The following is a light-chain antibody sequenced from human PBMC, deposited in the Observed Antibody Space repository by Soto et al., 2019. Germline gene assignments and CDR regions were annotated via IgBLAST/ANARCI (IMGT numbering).Light chain of an antibody. V-gene: IGKV1-39*01. CDR1: QRINIY. CDR2: SES. Sequence: DIQMTQSPSSLSTSVGDRVTITCRASQRINIYLNWYRQKPGKDPELLIYSESNLQSGVPSRFSGSGSGTDFTLTISSLQPEDFATYYCQQSFSTPTFGQGTRLEN. J-gene: IGKJ5*01. CDR3: QQSFSTPT.